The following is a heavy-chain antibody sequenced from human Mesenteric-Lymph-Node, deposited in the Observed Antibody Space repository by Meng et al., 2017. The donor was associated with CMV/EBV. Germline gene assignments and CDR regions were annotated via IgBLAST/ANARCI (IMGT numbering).Heavy chain of an antibody. CDR2: INSDGSST. D-gene: IGHD1-26*01. Sequence: GGSLRLSCAASGFTFSSYWMHWVRQAPGKGLVWVSHINSDGSSTSYADSVKGRFTISRDNAKNTLYLQMNRLRVEDTAVYYCALSRSHDYWGQGTLVTVSS. CDR3: ALSRSHDY. V-gene: IGHV3-74*01. J-gene: IGHJ4*02. CDR1: GFTFSSYW.